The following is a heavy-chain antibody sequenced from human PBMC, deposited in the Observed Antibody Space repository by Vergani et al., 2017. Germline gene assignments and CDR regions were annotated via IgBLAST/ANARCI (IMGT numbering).Heavy chain of an antibody. CDR1: GGTFSSYA. Sequence: QVQLVQSGAEVKKPGSSVKVSCKASGGTFSSYAISWVRQAPGQGLEWMGRIIPIFGTANYAQKFQGRVTITADESTSTASMELSSLRSEDTAVYYCARVSSSGWYDWEADWFDPWGQGTLVTVSS. J-gene: IGHJ5*02. D-gene: IGHD6-19*01. CDR3: ARVSSSGWYDWEADWFDP. CDR2: IIPIFGTA. V-gene: IGHV1-69*13.